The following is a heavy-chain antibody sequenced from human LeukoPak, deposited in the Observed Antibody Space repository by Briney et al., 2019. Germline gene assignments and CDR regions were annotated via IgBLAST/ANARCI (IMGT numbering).Heavy chain of an antibody. J-gene: IGHJ4*02. CDR2: INTNSGNP. V-gene: IGHV7-4-1*02. D-gene: IGHD3-10*01. Sequence: ASVKVSCKASGYSFPKYDMNWVRQAPGQGLEWMGWINTNSGNPTYAQGFTGRFVFSLDTSVSTAYLQINSLKAEDTAVYYCARNNADGEGRFGDWGQGTLVTVSS. CDR1: GYSFPKYD. CDR3: ARNNADGEGRFGD.